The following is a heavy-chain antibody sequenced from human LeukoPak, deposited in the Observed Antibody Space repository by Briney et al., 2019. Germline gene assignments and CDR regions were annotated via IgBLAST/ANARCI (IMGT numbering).Heavy chain of an antibody. CDR2: IYSGGST. J-gene: IGHJ4*02. Sequence: GGSLRLSCAASGFTVSSNYMSWVRQAPGKGLEWVSVIYSGGSTYYADSVKGRFTISRDNSKNTLYLQMNSLRAEDTAVYYCARVGFGDGYSPSIFDYWGQGTLVTVSS. V-gene: IGHV3-53*01. CDR3: ARVGFGDGYSPSIFDY. D-gene: IGHD5-24*01. CDR1: GFTVSSNY.